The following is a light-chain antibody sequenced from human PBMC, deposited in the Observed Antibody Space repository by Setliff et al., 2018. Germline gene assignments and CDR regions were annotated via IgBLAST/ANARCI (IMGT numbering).Light chain of an antibody. Sequence: QSALTKPASVSGSPGQSITISCTGTSSDVGGYNYVSWYQQHPGKAPKLMIYEVSDRPSGVSNRFSGSKSGNTASLTISGLQAEDGADYYCTSYTSSRTYVFGTGTKVTVL. CDR2: EVS. J-gene: IGLJ1*01. V-gene: IGLV2-14*01. CDR3: TSYTSSRTYV. CDR1: SSDVGGYNY.